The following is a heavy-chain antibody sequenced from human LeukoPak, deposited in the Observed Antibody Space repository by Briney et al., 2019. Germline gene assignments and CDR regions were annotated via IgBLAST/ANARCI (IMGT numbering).Heavy chain of an antibody. CDR1: GFTFSSYA. J-gene: IGHJ4*02. CDR3: ARGGYTTGFDY. V-gene: IGHV3-30-3*01. D-gene: IGHD6-13*01. CDR2: ISYDGSNK. Sequence: PGRSLRLSCAASGFTFSSYAMHWVRQAPGKGLEWVAVISYDGSNKYYADSVKGRFTISRDNSKNTLYLQTNSLRAEDTAVYYCARGGYTTGFDYWGQGTLVTVSS.